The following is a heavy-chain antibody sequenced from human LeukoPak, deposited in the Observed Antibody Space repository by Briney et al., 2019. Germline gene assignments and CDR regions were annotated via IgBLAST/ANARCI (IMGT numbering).Heavy chain of an antibody. CDR3: ARNQDGYANFDY. CDR1: GGSISSGDYY. J-gene: IGHJ4*02. CDR2: IYYSGTT. Sequence: SETLSLTCTVSGGSISSGDYYWSWTRQPPGKRLEWIGYIYYSGTTFYNPSLKSRLTISVDTSKNQFSLKVSSVTAADTAVYYCARNQDGYANFDYWGQGTLVTVSS. V-gene: IGHV4-30-4*01. D-gene: IGHD5-24*01.